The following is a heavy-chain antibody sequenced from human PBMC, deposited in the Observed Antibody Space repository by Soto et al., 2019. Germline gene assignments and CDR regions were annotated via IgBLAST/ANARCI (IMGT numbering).Heavy chain of an antibody. J-gene: IGHJ4*02. V-gene: IGHV1-2*02. CDR3: ASGDTAMSYYFDF. CDR2: INPNSGGT. D-gene: IGHD5-18*01. Sequence: ASVKVSCKASGYTFTGYDMHWVRQAPGQGLEWMGWINPNSGGTNYAQKFQGRVTMARDTSISTAYMELSRLRSDDTAVYYFASGDTAMSYYFDFWGQGTLVTVSS. CDR1: GYTFTGYD.